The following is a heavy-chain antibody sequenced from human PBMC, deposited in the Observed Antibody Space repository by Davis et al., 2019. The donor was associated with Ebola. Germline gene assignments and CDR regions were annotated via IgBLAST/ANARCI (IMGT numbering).Heavy chain of an antibody. CDR2: LGTSADT. CDR1: GFIFSSYV. V-gene: IGHV3-23*01. Sequence: GESLKISCAASGFIFSSYVMSWVRQAPGKGLEWVSTLGTSADTYYADSVKGRFTISRDNSKNTLYLQMNGLRVEDTAIYYCAKGGSGWPSDYSYGMGVWGQGTTVTVSS. D-gene: IGHD6-19*01. J-gene: IGHJ6*02. CDR3: AKGGSGWPSDYSYGMGV.